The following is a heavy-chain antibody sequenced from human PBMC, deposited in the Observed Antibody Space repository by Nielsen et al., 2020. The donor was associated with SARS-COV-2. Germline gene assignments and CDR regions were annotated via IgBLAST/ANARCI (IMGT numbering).Heavy chain of an antibody. CDR2: IDWYDDK. J-gene: IGHJ4*02. V-gene: IGHV2-70*11. D-gene: IGHD6-19*01. CDR3: ARKIPGYSSGWYYDY. Sequence: GPTLVKPTQTLTLTCTFSGFSLSTSGMSVSWIRQPPGKALEWLARIDWYDDKYYNTSLKTRLIISKDTSKNQVVLTMTNMDPVDTATYYCARKIPGYSSGWYYDYWGQGTLVTVSS. CDR1: GFSLSTSGMS.